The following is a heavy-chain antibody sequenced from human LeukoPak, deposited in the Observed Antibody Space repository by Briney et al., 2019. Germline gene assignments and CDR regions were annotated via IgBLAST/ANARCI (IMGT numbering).Heavy chain of an antibody. Sequence: ASVKLSCKASGYTFTSYGISWVRQAPGQGLEWMGWIYSYNGNTNYAQRFQGRVNMTTDTSTSIAYMELRSLTSDDTAVYYCARLKNYGDYGYWGQGPLVTVSS. CDR1: GYTFTSYG. V-gene: IGHV1-18*01. CDR2: IYSYNGNT. J-gene: IGHJ4*02. D-gene: IGHD4-17*01. CDR3: ARLKNYGDYGY.